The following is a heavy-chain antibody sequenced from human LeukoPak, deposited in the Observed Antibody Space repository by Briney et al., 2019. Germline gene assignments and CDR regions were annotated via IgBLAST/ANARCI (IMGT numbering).Heavy chain of an antibody. CDR2: IYHSGST. CDR1: GGSISSSYYY. D-gene: IGHD5-12*01. CDR3: ARGGGTFDP. Sequence: SETLSLTCTVSGGSISSSYYYWGWIRQPPGKGLEWIGSIYHSGSTFYNPSLKSRVTISVDTSKNQFSLKLSSVTAADTAVYYCARGGGTFDPWGQGTLVTVSS. V-gene: IGHV4-39*07. J-gene: IGHJ5*02.